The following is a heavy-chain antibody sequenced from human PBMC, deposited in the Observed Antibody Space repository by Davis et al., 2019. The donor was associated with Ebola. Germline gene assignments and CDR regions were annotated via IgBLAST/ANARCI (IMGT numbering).Heavy chain of an antibody. V-gene: IGHV3-48*03. D-gene: IGHD1-1*01. CDR2: ISSGVSTI. Sequence: PGGSLRLSCVASGFTFSHYEMNWVRQAPGKGLEWVSYISSGVSTIYYSDPVKGRFTISRDTTKNSLYLQMNSLRVEDTAVYYCTSSNWNDEDYWGQGTLVTVS. CDR1: GFTFSHYE. CDR3: TSSNWNDEDY. J-gene: IGHJ4*02.